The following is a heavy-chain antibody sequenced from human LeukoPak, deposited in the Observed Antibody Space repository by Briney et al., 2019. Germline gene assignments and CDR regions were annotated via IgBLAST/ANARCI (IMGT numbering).Heavy chain of an antibody. CDR1: GFTFDTYA. Sequence: GGSLRLSCAASGFTFDTYAMGWVRQAPGKGLEWVSAVSRFGGTTYYADSAKGRFTISRDNSNNTVYLQMNSLRVGDTALYYCVKHVGSRWSNNRFDPWGQGTLVTVS. CDR2: VSRFGGTT. V-gene: IGHV3-23*01. CDR3: VKHVGSRWSNNRFDP. D-gene: IGHD6-13*01. J-gene: IGHJ5*02.